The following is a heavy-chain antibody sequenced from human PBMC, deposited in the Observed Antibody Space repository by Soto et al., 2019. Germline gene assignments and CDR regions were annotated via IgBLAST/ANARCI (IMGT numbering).Heavy chain of an antibody. CDR3: ARGQAVVVPAAIVGNFDY. J-gene: IGHJ4*02. D-gene: IGHD2-2*01. CDR2: TYHSGNP. Sequence: SETLSLTCDVSGDTISTGGYTWAWIRQPPGKALEWIGHTYHSGNPYYNPSLKSRVTISADTSKNQFSLKLSSVTAADTAVYYCARGQAVVVPAAIVGNFDYWGQGTLVTVSS. CDR1: GDTISTGGYT. V-gene: IGHV4-30-2*01.